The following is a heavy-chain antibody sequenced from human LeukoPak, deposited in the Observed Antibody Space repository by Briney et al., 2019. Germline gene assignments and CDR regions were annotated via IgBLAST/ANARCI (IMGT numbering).Heavy chain of an antibody. J-gene: IGHJ4*02. V-gene: IGHV3-23*01. CDR3: TEGADSGSYNADY. CDR1: GFTFRSYA. Sequence: GGSLRLSCAASGFTFRSYAMSWVRQAPGKGLEWVSGISGGGSTTYGVDSVKGRFTIFRDNSKNTLYLQMNSLRAEDTAVYYCTEGADSGSYNADYWGQGTLVTVSS. CDR2: ISGGGSTT. D-gene: IGHD1-26*01.